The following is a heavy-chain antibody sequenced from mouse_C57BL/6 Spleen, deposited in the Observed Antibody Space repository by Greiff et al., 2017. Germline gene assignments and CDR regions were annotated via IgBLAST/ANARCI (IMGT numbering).Heavy chain of an antibody. J-gene: IGHJ4*01. D-gene: IGHD2-4*01. CDR3: ARNGGYYDYALMDY. Sequence: VQLQESGPGLVQPSQSLSITCTVSGFSLTSYGVHWVRQSPGKGLEWLGVIWSGGSTDYNAAFISRLSISKDNSKSQVFFKMNSLQADDTAIYYCARNGGYYDYALMDYWGQGTSVTVSS. CDR2: IWSGGST. CDR1: GFSLTSYG. V-gene: IGHV2-2*01.